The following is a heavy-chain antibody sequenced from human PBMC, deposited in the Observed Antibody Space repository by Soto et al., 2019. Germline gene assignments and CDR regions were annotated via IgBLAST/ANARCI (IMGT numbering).Heavy chain of an antibody. CDR2: IYYSGST. V-gene: IGHV4-39*01. Sequence: SETLSLTCTVSGGSISSSSYYWGWIRQPPGKGLEWIGSIYYSGSTYYNPSLKSRVTISVDTSKNQFSLKLSSVTAADTAVYYRARLFSLYYYYMDVWGKGTSVTVSS. CDR3: ARLFSLYYYYMDV. CDR1: GGSISSSSYY. J-gene: IGHJ6*03.